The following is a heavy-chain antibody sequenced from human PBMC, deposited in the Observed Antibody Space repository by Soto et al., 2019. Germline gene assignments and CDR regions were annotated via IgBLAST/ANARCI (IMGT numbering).Heavy chain of an antibody. J-gene: IGHJ6*02. CDR2: IIPIFGTA. CDR3: ASVDTAISYYYYGMDV. V-gene: IGHV1-69*12. Sequence: QVQLVQSGAEVKKPGSSVKVSCKASGGTFSSYAISWVRQAPGQGLEWMGGIIPIFGTANYAQKFQGRVRITAXXXTXPAYMELSSLRSEDTAVYYCASVDTAISYYYYGMDVWGQGTTVTVSS. CDR1: GGTFSSYA. D-gene: IGHD5-18*01.